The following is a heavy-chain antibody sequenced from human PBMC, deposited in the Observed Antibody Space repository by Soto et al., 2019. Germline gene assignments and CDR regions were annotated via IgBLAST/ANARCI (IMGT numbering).Heavy chain of an antibody. CDR1: GFTFSSYG. J-gene: IGHJ4*02. CDR3: AKDRRSRVVVPAAMAAY. D-gene: IGHD2-2*01. CDR2: ISYDGSNK. V-gene: IGHV3-30*18. Sequence: QVQLVESGGGVVQPGRSLRLSCAASGFTFSSYGMHWVRQAPGKGLEWVAVISYDGSNKYYADSVKGRFTISRDNSKNTLYLQMNSLRAEDTAVYYCAKDRRSRVVVPAAMAAYRGQGTLVTVSS.